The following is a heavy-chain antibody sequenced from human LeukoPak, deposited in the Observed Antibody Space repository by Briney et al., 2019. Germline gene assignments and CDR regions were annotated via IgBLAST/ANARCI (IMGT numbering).Heavy chain of an antibody. CDR2: IYHSGST. Sequence: SETLSLTCTVSGYSISSGYYWGWIRQPPGKGLEWIGSIYHSGSTYYNPSLKSRVTISVDTSKNQFSLKLSSVTAADTAVYYCARHVSPGSYEDYWGQGTLVTVSS. D-gene: IGHD1-26*01. CDR3: ARHVSPGSYEDY. V-gene: IGHV4-38-2*02. J-gene: IGHJ4*02. CDR1: GYSISSGYY.